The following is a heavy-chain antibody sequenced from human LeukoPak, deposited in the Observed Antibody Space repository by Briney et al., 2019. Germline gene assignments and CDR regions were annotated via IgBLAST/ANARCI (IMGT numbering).Heavy chain of an antibody. J-gene: IGHJ3*02. CDR2: IKPNSGGT. CDR3: ARGFPGDPPAFDI. D-gene: IGHD7-27*01. V-gene: IGHV1-2*02. CDR1: GYSFTDYF. Sequence: ASVKVSCKASGYSFTDYFLHWVRQAPGQGLEWMGWIKPNSGGTNFAQKFQGGVIMTWDTSISTAYMELNSLTSDDTAVYFCARGFPGDPPAFDIWGQGTMVTVSS.